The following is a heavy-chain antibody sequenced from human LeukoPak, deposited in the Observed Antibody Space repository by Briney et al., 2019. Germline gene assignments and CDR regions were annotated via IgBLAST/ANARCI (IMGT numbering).Heavy chain of an antibody. CDR3: AREEQWLVYNY. V-gene: IGHV4-59*01. CDR1: GTSIKTYY. D-gene: IGHD6-19*01. Sequence: SETLSLTCNVSGTSIKTYYWSWIRQPPGKGLEWIGYIFDRGTTNYNPSLESRVTISAETSKNQVSLKVKSVTAADTAVYYCAREEQWLVYNYWGQGTLVTVSS. CDR2: IFDRGTT. J-gene: IGHJ4*02.